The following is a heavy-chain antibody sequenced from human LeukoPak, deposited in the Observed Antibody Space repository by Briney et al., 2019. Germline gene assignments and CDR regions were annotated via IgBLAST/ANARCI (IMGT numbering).Heavy chain of an antibody. Sequence: VGSLRLSCAASGFTFSSYAMSWVRQTPGMRLEWVSAITDSGGGTYYADSVKGRFTISRDNSKNTLYLQMNSLRAEDTAVYYCAKDSRIVPAATEFDYWGQGTLVTVSS. CDR1: GFTFSSYA. J-gene: IGHJ4*02. D-gene: IGHD2-2*01. CDR3: AKDSRIVPAATEFDY. V-gene: IGHV3-23*01. CDR2: ITDSGGGT.